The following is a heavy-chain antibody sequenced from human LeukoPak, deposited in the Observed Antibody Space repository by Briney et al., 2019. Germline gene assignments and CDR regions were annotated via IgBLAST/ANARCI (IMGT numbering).Heavy chain of an antibody. CDR2: IKEYGSEK. Sequence: GGSLRLSCAASGFTFSGYWMSWVRQAPGKGLEWVANIKEYGSEKYYVDSVKGRFTISRDNTKSSLYLEMNSLRVEDTAVYYCARPAYSSTWYYFEYWGRGTLVTVSS. CDR3: ARPAYSSTWYYFEY. CDR1: GFTFSGYW. J-gene: IGHJ4*02. D-gene: IGHD6-13*01. V-gene: IGHV3-7*01.